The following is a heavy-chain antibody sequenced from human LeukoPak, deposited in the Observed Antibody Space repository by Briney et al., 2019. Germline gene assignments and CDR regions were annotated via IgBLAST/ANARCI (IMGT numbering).Heavy chain of an antibody. V-gene: IGHV4-59*01. J-gene: IGHJ5*02. D-gene: IGHD6-19*01. CDR2: IYYSGST. Sequence: PSETLSLTCTVSGVSISSYYWSWIRQPPGKGLEWIGYIYYSGSTNYNPSLKSRVTISVDTSKNQFSLKLSSVTAADTAVYYCARVYSSGSNWFDPWGQGTLVTVSS. CDR3: ARVYSSGSNWFDP. CDR1: GVSISSYY.